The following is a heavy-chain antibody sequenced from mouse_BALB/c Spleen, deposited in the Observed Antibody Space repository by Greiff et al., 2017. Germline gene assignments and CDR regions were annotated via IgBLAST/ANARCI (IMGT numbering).Heavy chain of an antibody. V-gene: IGHV5-6-5*01. Sequence: EVKVEESGGGLVKPGGSLKLSCAASGFTFSSYAMSWVRQTPEKRLEWVASISSGGSTYYPDSVKGRFTISRDNARNILYLQMSSLRSEDTAMYYCARGDRYDETWFAYWGQGTLVTVSA. CDR1: GFTFSSYA. J-gene: IGHJ3*01. CDR2: ISSGGST. D-gene: IGHD2-14*01. CDR3: ARGDRYDETWFAY.